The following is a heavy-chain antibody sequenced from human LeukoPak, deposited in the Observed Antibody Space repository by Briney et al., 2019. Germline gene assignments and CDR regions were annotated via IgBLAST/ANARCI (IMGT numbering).Heavy chain of an antibody. D-gene: IGHD4-17*01. CDR1: GFAFSSYW. Sequence: TGGSLRLSCAVSGFAFSSYWMSWVRQAPGKGLEWVANIKQDGSEKYYVDSVKGRFTISRDNAKNSLYLQMNSLRAEDTAVYYCARGVGDYAILAYWGQGTLVTVSS. V-gene: IGHV3-7*01. J-gene: IGHJ4*02. CDR3: ARGVGDYAILAY. CDR2: IKQDGSEK.